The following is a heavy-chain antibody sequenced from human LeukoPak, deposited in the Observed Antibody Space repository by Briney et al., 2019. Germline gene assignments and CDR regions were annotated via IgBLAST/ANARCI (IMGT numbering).Heavy chain of an antibody. D-gene: IGHD3-10*02. V-gene: IGHV3-48*03. J-gene: IGHJ6*04. CDR3: AELGITMIGGV. Sequence: GGSLRLSCADSGFTFSRYEMNWVRQAPGKGLEWVSYISSSGSTIYYADSVKGRFTISRDNAKNTLYLQMSSLRAEDTAVYYCAELGITMIGGVWGKGTTVTVSS. CDR2: ISSSGSTI. CDR1: GFTFSRYE.